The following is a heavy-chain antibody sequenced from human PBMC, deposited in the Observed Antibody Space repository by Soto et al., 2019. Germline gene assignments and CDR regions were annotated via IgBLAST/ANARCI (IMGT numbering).Heavy chain of an antibody. CDR1: GFSLTTGKIG. J-gene: IGHJ6*02. V-gene: IGHV2-26*01. CDR3: ARMKVDSYQFYYAMDV. CDR2: IFSDNER. Sequence: SGPTLVNPPETLTLTCTVSGFSLTTGKIGVSWIRQPPGKALEWLAHIFSDNERSYSTSLQGRLTISKDTSGSQVVLSMTNVDPVDTATYYCARMKVDSYQFYYAMDVWGQGTTVTVSS. D-gene: IGHD3-9*01.